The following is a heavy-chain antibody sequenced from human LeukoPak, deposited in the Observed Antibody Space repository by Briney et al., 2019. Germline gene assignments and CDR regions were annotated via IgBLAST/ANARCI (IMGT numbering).Heavy chain of an antibody. Sequence: ASVKVSCKASGYTFNSYGISWVRQAPGQGLEWMGWISAYNGHTNYAQKFQGRVTMTTDTSTSTAYMELRSLRSDDTAVYYCAREAALGYYFDYWGQGTLVTVSS. J-gene: IGHJ4*02. V-gene: IGHV1-18*01. CDR1: GYTFNSYG. CDR3: AREAALGYYFDY. CDR2: ISAYNGHT. D-gene: IGHD6-6*01.